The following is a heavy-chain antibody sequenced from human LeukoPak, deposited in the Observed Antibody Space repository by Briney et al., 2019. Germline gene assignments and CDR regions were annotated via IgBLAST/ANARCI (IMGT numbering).Heavy chain of an antibody. V-gene: IGHV4-59*01. D-gene: IGHD2-15*01. CDR2: IYYSGSA. CDR1: GGSISSYY. J-gene: IGHJ4*02. Sequence: SETLSLTCTVSGGSISSYYWSWIRQPPGKGLEWIGYIYYSGSANYNPSLKSRVTISVDTSKNQFSLKLSSVTAADTAVYYCAISKGYCSGGSCYPYYFDYWGQGTLVTVSS. CDR3: AISKGYCSGGSCYPYYFDY.